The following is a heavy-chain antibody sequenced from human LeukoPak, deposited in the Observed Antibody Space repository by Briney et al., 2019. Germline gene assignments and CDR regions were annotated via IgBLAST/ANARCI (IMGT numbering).Heavy chain of an antibody. CDR3: AREGSRTDNYYMDV. Sequence: GGSLRPSCAASGFTFSSYAMHWVRQAPGKGLEWVAVISYDGSNKYYADSVKGRFTISRDNSKNTLYLQMNSLRAEDTAVYYCAREGSRTDNYYMDVWGKGTTVTVSS. CDR1: GFTFSSYA. D-gene: IGHD2/OR15-2a*01. CDR2: ISYDGSNK. V-gene: IGHV3-30-3*01. J-gene: IGHJ6*03.